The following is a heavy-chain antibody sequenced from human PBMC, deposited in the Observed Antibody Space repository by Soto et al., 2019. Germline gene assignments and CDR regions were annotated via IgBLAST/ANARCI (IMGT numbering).Heavy chain of an antibody. J-gene: IGHJ4*02. CDR3: ARLLSAGSGYPFDY. D-gene: IGHD3-22*01. CDR1: GGSINNYY. Sequence: SETLSLTCTVSGGSINNYYWSWIRQPPGKGLEWIGYIFYSGSTNYNPSLKSRVTISVDTSKTQFSLKLSSVTAADTAVYYCARLLSAGSGYPFDYWGQGTLVTVSS. V-gene: IGHV4-59*08. CDR2: IFYSGST.